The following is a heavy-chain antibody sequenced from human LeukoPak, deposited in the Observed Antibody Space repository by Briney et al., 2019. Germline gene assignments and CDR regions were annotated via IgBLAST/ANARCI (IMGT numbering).Heavy chain of an antibody. J-gene: IGHJ4*02. CDR3: ARHKSHVAITMIVVPHYFDS. Sequence: SETLSLTRAVYGGPFSGYYWSWIRQPPGRGLEWIGELNHSGSSNYNPSLKSRVTLSLAPSNSQFSLKLSSITAADPAMTYIARHKSHVAITMIVVPHYFDSWGQGTLVTVSS. CDR1: GGPFSGYY. D-gene: IGHD3-22*01. CDR2: LNHSGSS. V-gene: IGHV4-34*01.